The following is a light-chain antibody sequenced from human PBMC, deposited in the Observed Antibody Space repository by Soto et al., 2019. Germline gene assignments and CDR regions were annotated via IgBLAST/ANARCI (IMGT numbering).Light chain of an antibody. CDR2: GAA. J-gene: IGKJ3*01. CDR1: QSLGSSY. Sequence: DIVLTQSPATLSLSPGESATLSCRASQSLGSSYLAWYQQIPGRAPRLLIYGAANRATGIPDKFSGSGSGTEFTLTISRLEPEDFAIYYCQQYETSLFTFGPGTKVDIK. CDR3: QQYETSLFT. V-gene: IGKV3-20*01.